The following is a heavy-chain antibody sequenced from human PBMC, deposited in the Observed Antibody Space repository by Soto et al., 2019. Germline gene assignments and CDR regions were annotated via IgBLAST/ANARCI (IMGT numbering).Heavy chain of an antibody. D-gene: IGHD3-3*01. CDR3: ARDHYDFWSGPGLGEFWFDP. J-gene: IGHJ5*02. V-gene: IGHV6-1*01. CDR1: GDSVSSNSAA. CDR2: TSYRSKWYN. Sequence: SQTLSLTCAISGDSVSSNSAAWNWIRQSPSRGLEWLGRTSYRSKWYNDYAVSVKSRITINPDTSKNQFSLQLNSVTPEDTAVYYCARDHYDFWSGPGLGEFWFDPWGPGTLVTVSS.